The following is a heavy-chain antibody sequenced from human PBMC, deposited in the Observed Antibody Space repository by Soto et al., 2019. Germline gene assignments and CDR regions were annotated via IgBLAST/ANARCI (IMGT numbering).Heavy chain of an antibody. J-gene: IGHJ6*02. CDR3: ASFGCGGDCYSDYYYGMDV. V-gene: IGHV1-46*01. Sequence: ASVKVSCKASGYTFTSYYMHWVRQAPGQGLEWMGIINPSGGSTSYAQKFQGRVTVTRDTSTSTVYMELSSLRSEDTAVYYCASFGCGGDCYSDYYYGMDVWGQGTTVTVSS. CDR2: INPSGGST. D-gene: IGHD2-21*02. CDR1: GYTFTSYY.